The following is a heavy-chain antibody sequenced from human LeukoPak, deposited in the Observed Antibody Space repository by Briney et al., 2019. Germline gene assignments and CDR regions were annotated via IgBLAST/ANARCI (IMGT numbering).Heavy chain of an antibody. V-gene: IGHV1-69-2*01. D-gene: IGHD1-26*01. CDR2: VDPEDGET. J-gene: IGHJ3*02. Sequence: ASVKVPCKVSGYTFTDYYMHWVQQAPGKGLEWMGLVDPEDGETIYAEKFQGRVTITADTSTDTAYMELSSLRSEDTAVYYCAAVVGATYAFDIWGQGTMVTVSS. CDR1: GYTFTDYY. CDR3: AAVVGATYAFDI.